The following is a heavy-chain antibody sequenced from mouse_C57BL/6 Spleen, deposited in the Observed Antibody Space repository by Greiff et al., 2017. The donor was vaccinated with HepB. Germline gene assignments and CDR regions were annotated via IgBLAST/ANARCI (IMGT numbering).Heavy chain of an antibody. V-gene: IGHV2-6-1*01. CDR2: IWSDGST. J-gene: IGHJ1*03. D-gene: IGHD2-5*01. CDR3: ARHASNYWYFDV. Sequence: VNVVESGPGLVAPSQSLSITCTVSGFSLTSYGVHWVRQPPGKGLEWLVVIWSDGSTTYNSALKSRLSISKDNSKSQVFLKMNSLQTDDTAMYYCARHASNYWYFDVWGTGTTVTVSS. CDR1: GFSLTSYG.